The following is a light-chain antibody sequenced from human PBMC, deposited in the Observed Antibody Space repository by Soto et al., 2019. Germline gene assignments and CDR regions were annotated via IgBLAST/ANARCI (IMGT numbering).Light chain of an antibody. J-gene: IGKJ3*01. V-gene: IGKV3-20*01. CDR3: QQYGSSPT. CDR2: GAS. CDR1: QTVSSSY. Sequence: VLTQSPATLSLSPGERATLSCRASQTVSSSYLAWYHHKPGQAPRLLIYGASSRPTGVPSRFVGSGSGTEFALTISRLDPEDFEVYYCQQYGSSPTFGPGTTIDVK.